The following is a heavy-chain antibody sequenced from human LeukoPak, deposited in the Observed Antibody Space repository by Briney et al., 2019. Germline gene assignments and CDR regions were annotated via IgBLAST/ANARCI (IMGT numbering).Heavy chain of an antibody. CDR1: GGSISSYY. J-gene: IGHJ4*02. Sequence: SETLSLTCTVSGGSISSYYWSWIWQPPGKGLEWIGYIYYSGSTNYNPSLKSRVTISVDTSKNQFSLKLSSVTAADTAVYYCARDRLGGRDYWGQGTLVTVSS. CDR3: ARDRLGGRDY. D-gene: IGHD1-26*01. V-gene: IGHV4-59*01. CDR2: IYYSGST.